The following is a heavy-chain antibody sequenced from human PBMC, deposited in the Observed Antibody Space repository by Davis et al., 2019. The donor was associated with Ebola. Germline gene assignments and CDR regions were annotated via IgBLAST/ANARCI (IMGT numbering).Heavy chain of an antibody. V-gene: IGHV3-74*01. CDR1: GGSFSGYYW. D-gene: IGHD5-12*01. CDR3: ARGAGWLQGY. J-gene: IGHJ4*02. CDR2: INSDGSST. Sequence: HTSETLSLTCAVYGGSFSGYYWMHWVRQAPGKGLVWVSRINSDGSSTSYADSVKGRFTISRDNAKNTLYLQMNSLRAEDTAVYYCARGAGWLQGYWGQGTLVTVSS.